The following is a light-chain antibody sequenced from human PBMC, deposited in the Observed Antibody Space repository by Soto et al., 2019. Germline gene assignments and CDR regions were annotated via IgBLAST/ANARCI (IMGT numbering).Light chain of an antibody. Sequence: EFVLTQSPGTLSWSPGERVTLSCRASQSVNNFLAWYRQNPGQAPRPLIYDTFNRATGVPHRFSGSGSGTDLTITISSLEPEDFEVDYCQQRTSWPITFGQGTRLEIK. CDR3: QQRTSWPIT. CDR1: QSVNNF. V-gene: IGKV3-11*01. CDR2: DTF. J-gene: IGKJ5*01.